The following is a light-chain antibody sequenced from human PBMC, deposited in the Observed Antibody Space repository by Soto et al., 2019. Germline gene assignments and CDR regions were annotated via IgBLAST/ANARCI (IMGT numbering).Light chain of an antibody. Sequence: EIVLTQSPGTLSLSPGKRATLSCRASQSISRSYLAWYQQRPGQAPRLLIYGASSRATGIPDRFSGSGSGTEFTLTISRLEPEDFAVYYCQQYGSASWTFGHGTKVEIK. J-gene: IGKJ1*01. CDR3: QQYGSASWT. V-gene: IGKV3-20*01. CDR1: QSISRSY. CDR2: GAS.